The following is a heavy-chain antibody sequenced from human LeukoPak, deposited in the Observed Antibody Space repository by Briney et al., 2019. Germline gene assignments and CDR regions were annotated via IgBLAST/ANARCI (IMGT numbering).Heavy chain of an antibody. V-gene: IGHV1-2*02. CDR2: TNPNSGGT. Sequence: ASVKLSCTASGHTFTCYYMHWVRQAPGQGLGWMGWTNPNSGGTKYAQQSQGRVTRNSDTSISTAYMELSRLRADDTAVCYCARDHVGATYHWGQGTLVTVSS. D-gene: IGHD1-26*01. CDR1: GHTFTCYY. J-gene: IGHJ4*02. CDR3: ARDHVGATYH.